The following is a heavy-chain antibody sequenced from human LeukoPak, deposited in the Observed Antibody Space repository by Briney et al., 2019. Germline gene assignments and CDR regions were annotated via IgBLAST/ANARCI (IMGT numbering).Heavy chain of an antibody. V-gene: IGHV3-7*01. D-gene: IGHD5-24*01. Sequence: GGSLRLSCAASSFTFSSYWMTWVRQAPGKGLEWVANIKEDGSKTFYVDSVKGRFTISRDNAKNSLFLQMNSLRAEDTAVYYCARSSRDGYNLIDYMDVWGKGTSVTVSS. CDR3: ARSSRDGYNLIDYMDV. J-gene: IGHJ6*03. CDR1: SFTFSSYW. CDR2: IKEDGSKT.